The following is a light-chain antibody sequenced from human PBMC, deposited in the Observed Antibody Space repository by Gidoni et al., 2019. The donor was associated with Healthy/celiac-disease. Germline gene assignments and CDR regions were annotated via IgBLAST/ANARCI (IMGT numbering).Light chain of an antibody. CDR1: QSISSY. Sequence: DIHLPQSPSSLSASVGDRVTITCRASQSISSYLNWYQQKPGKAPNLLIYAASSLQSGVPLRFSGSGSGTDFTLTISSLQPEDFATYYCQQSYSTPLTFGGGTKVEIK. CDR2: AAS. V-gene: IGKV1-39*01. CDR3: QQSYSTPLT. J-gene: IGKJ4*01.